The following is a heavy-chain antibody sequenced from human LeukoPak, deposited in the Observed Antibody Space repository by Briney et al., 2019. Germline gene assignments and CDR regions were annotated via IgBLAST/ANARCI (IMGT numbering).Heavy chain of an antibody. D-gene: IGHD4-23*01. CDR3: ARGRPHGNDY. CDR2: IASDGSST. CDR1: GFTFSSYW. J-gene: IGHJ4*02. Sequence: GGSLRVSCAASGFTFSSYWMNWVRQAPGKGLVWVSRIASDGSSTTYADSVKGRFSISRDNAKNTLYLQMNSLRVEDTAVYYCARGRPHGNDYWGQGTLVTVSS. V-gene: IGHV3-74*01.